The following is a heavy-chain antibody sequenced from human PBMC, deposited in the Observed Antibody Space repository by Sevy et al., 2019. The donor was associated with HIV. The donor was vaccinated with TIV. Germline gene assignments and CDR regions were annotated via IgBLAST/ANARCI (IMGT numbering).Heavy chain of an antibody. V-gene: IGHV1-69*13. CDR3: ARRIVGAYYGGDAFDI. J-gene: IGHJ3*02. CDR1: GGTFSSYA. Sequence: ASVKVSCKASGGTFSSYAISWVRQAPGQGLEWMGRIIPIFGTANYAQKFQGRVTITADESTSTAYMELSSLRSEDTAVYYCARRIVGAYYGGDAFDIWGQGTMVTVS. D-gene: IGHD1-26*01. CDR2: IIPIFGTA.